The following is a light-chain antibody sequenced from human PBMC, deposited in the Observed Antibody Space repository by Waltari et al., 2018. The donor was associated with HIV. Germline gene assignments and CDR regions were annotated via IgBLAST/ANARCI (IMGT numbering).Light chain of an antibody. Sequence: QSVLTQPPSASGTPGQRVTISCSGSSSNIGSNHVYWYQQLPGTYPKRLAYRGDQRPSAVPDRSSGSKSGTSASLAISGLRSVDEATYYCAAWDVNLSGLWVFGGGTKLTVL. CDR1: SSNIGSNH. CDR2: RGD. J-gene: IGLJ3*02. V-gene: IGLV1-47*01. CDR3: AAWDVNLSGLWV.